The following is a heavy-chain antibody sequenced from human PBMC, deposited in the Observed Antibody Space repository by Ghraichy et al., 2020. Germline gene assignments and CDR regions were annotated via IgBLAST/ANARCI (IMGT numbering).Heavy chain of an antibody. Sequence: GESLNISCAASGFTFSDYWMHWVRQAPGKGLVWVSRINSDGSTTSYADSVKGRFTISRDNAKNTLYLQMNSLRAEDTAVYYCAAGITLPYWGQGTLVTVS. J-gene: IGHJ4*02. CDR1: GFTFSDYW. CDR2: INSDGSTT. D-gene: IGHD3-16*01. V-gene: IGHV3-74*01. CDR3: AAGITLPY.